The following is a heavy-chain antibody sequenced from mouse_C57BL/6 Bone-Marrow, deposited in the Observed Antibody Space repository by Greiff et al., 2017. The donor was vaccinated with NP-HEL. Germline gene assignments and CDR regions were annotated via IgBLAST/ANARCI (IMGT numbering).Heavy chain of an antibody. CDR1: GFTFSSYG. J-gene: IGHJ2*01. CDR3: ARHYYSNYFDY. Sequence: QLKQSGGDLVKPGGSLKLSCAASGFTFSSYGMSWVRQTPDKRLEWVATISSGGSYTYYPDSVKGRFTISRDNAKNTLYLQMSSLKSEDTAMYYCARHYYSNYFDYWGQGTTLTVSS. CDR2: ISSGGSYT. V-gene: IGHV5-6*01. D-gene: IGHD2-5*01.